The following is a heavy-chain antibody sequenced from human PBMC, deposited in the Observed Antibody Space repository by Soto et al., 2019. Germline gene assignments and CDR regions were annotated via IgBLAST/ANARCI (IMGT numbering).Heavy chain of an antibody. J-gene: IGHJ6*02. CDR3: ARENYDILTGYYRYYGMDV. CDR2: IYYSGST. D-gene: IGHD3-9*01. V-gene: IGHV4-59*01. Sequence: SETLSLTCTVSGGSISSYYWSWIRQPPGKGLEWIGYIYYSGSTNYNPSLKSRVTISVDTSKNQFSLKLISVTAADTAVYYCARENYDILTGYYRYYGMDVWGQGTTVTVSS. CDR1: GGSISSYY.